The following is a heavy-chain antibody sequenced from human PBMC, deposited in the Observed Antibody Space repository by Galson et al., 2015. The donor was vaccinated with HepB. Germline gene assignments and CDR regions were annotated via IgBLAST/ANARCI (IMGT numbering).Heavy chain of an antibody. J-gene: IGHJ4*02. CDR1: GYTLTELS. CDR2: VDPEDGET. D-gene: IGHD2-15*01. V-gene: IGHV1-24*01. Sequence: SVKVSCKVSGYTLTELSMHWVRQAPGKGLEWMGGVDPEDGETTYAQKFQGRVTMTEDTSTDTAYMELSSLRSEDTAVYYCATGSEHCSGGSCYFDYWGQGTLVTVSS. CDR3: ATGSEHCSGGSCYFDY.